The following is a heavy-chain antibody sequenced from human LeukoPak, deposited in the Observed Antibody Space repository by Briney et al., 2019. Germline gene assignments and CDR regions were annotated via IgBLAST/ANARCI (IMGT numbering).Heavy chain of an antibody. CDR3: AKGHYGSGSYYIEYFQH. V-gene: IGHV3-23*01. CDR2: ISGSGGST. CDR1: GFPFSSYA. J-gene: IGHJ1*01. D-gene: IGHD3-10*01. Sequence: GGSLRLSCAASGFPFSSYAMSWVRQAPGKGLEWVSAISGSGGSTYYADSVKGRFTISRDNSKNTLYLQMNSLRAEDTAVYYCAKGHYGSGSYYIEYFQHWGQGTLVTVSS.